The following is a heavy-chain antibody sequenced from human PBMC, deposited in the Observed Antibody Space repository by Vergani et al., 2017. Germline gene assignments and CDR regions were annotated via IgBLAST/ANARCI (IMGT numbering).Heavy chain of an antibody. D-gene: IGHD6-6*01. CDR1: GYSFTSYW. CDR2: ISAYNGNT. V-gene: IGHV1-18*04. J-gene: IGHJ4*02. CDR3: ARFRAARPDFDY. Sequence: VQLVPSGAEVKKPGESLKIFCKGSGYSFTSYWIGWVRQMPGKGLEWMGWISAYNGNTNYAQKLQGRVTMTTDTSTSTAYMELRSLRSDDTAVYYCARFRAARPDFDYWGQGTLVTVSS.